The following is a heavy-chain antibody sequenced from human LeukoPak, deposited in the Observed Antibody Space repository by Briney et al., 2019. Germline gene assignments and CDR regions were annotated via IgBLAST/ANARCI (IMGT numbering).Heavy chain of an antibody. CDR2: ISWDGGST. CDR1: GFTFDDYA. V-gene: IGHV3-43D*03. Sequence: GGSLRLSCAASGFTFDDYAMHWVRQAPGKGLEWVSLISWDGGSTYYADSVKGRFTISRDNSKKSLYLQMNSLRAEDTALYYCAKDIRGSTSWYGLDYWGQGTLVTVSS. J-gene: IGHJ4*02. D-gene: IGHD6-13*01. CDR3: AKDIRGSTSWYGLDY.